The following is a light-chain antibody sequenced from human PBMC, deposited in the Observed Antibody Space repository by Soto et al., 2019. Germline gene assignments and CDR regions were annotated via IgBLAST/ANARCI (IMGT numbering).Light chain of an antibody. J-gene: IGKJ4*02. CDR2: DAS. CDR1: QDIDTH. V-gene: IGKV1-33*01. Sequence: DIRVTQSPSSLSASVGDRVTIACQASQDIDTHLNWYQQKPGKPPKLLIYDASGLDTGVPPRFSGSGSWTHFTLPISRLEPEDISRYYCQQYDDLPLTFGGGTKVEIK. CDR3: QQYDDLPLT.